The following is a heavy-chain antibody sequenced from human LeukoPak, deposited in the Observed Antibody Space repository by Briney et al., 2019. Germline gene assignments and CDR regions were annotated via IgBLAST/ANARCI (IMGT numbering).Heavy chain of an antibody. J-gene: IGHJ3*02. D-gene: IGHD5-12*01. CDR1: GGSISSSSYY. CDR3: ARHSRSGSGGYENAFDI. CDR2: IYSGGST. Sequence: SETLSLTCTVSGGSISSSSYYWDWIRQSPGKGLEWIGNIYSGGSTYYTPSLKSRVTISVDTSKNQFSLKLSSVTAADTAIYFCARHSRSGSGGYENAFDIWGQGTMVTVSS. V-gene: IGHV4-39*01.